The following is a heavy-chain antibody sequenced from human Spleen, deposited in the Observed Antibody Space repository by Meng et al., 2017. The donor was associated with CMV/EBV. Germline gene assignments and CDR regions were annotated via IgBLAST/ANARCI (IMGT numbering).Heavy chain of an antibody. J-gene: IGHJ5*02. CDR3: ARYCSSTSCYTEARWFDP. CDR2: IYHSGST. V-gene: IGHV4-4*02. CDR1: SISSSGW. D-gene: IGHD2-2*02. Sequence: SISSSGWWCCVRQPAGKGLKCIGDIYHSGSTIYTPSLKSRVTISVDKSKNQFSLKLSSVTAADTAVYYCARYCSSTSCYTEARWFDPWGQGTLVTVSS.